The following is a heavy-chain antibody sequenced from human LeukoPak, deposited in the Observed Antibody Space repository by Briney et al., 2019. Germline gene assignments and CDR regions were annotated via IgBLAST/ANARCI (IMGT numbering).Heavy chain of an antibody. J-gene: IGHJ4*02. CDR2: VHYTGST. CDR3: ARDQIFVNGGFGSKLTD. CDR1: GGSISGSRNY. D-gene: IGHD4-23*01. Sequence: KPSETLSLTCAVSGGSISGSRNYWGWIRQPPGKGLEWIGSVHYTGSTYSNPPLTSRVTISVDTSKNQFFLKLNSVTAADTAVYYCARDQIFVNGGFGSKLTDWGQGTLVTVSS. V-gene: IGHV4-39*07.